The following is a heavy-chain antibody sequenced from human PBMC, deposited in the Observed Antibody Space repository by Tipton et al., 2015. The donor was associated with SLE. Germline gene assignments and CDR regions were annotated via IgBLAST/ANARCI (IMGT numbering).Heavy chain of an antibody. CDR2: IGTSGDYK. Sequence: SLRLSCAASGFTFSSYSMNWVRQAPGKGLEWVSSIGTSGDYKYYVDSVKGRFTVSRDNAENSLYLQMDSLTAEDTAVYYCARDAYGDSTVLLDYWGQGTLVTVAS. V-gene: IGHV3-21*01. J-gene: IGHJ4*02. D-gene: IGHD4-17*01. CDR3: ARDAYGDSTVLLDY. CDR1: GFTFSSYS.